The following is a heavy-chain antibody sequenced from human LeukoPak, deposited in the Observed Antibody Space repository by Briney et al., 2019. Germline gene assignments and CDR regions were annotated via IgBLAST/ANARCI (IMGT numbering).Heavy chain of an antibody. V-gene: IGHV3-21*01. CDR2: ISSSGSYI. Sequence: GGSLRLSCAASAFTFSSYSMNWVRQAPGKGLEWVSSISSSGSYIYYADSVKGRFTLSRDNSKNTVYLQMNSLRVEDTAMYYCASISDLLYYFDSWGQGTLVTVSS. J-gene: IGHJ4*02. CDR1: AFTFSSYS. CDR3: ASISDLLYYFDS.